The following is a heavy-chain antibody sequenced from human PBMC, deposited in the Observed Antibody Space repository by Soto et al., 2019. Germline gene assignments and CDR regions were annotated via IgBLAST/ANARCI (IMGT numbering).Heavy chain of an antibody. Sequence: PGESLKISCKGSGYSFTSYWIGWVRQMPGKGLEWMGIIYPGDSDTRYSPSFQGQVTISADKSISTAYMELRSLRSDDTAVYYCARDLAPSGSWSRTRNYYYGMDVWGQGTTVTVSS. D-gene: IGHD3-10*01. CDR1: GYSFTSYW. V-gene: IGHV5-51*01. CDR3: ARDLAPSGSWSRTRNYYYGMDV. CDR2: IYPGDSDT. J-gene: IGHJ6*02.